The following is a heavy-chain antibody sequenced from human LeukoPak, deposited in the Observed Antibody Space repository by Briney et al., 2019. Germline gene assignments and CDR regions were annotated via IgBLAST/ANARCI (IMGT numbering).Heavy chain of an antibody. CDR1: GFTLSSYV. Sequence: GGSLRLSCAASGFTLSSYVMYWVRQAPGKGLEYVSSISSNGGSTYYANSVKGRFTISRDNSKNTLYLQMGSLRAEDMAVYYCARGGQSKYGSSGYLNYFDYWGQGTLVTVSS. V-gene: IGHV3-64*01. J-gene: IGHJ4*02. D-gene: IGHD3-22*01. CDR3: ARGGQSKYGSSGYLNYFDY. CDR2: ISSNGGST.